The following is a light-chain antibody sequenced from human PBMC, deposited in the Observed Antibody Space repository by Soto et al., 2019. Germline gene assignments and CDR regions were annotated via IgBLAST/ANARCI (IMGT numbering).Light chain of an antibody. Sequence: EIVLTQSPGTLSLSPGERATLSCRASQSVSNSYLTWYQQKPGQAPRLLIYGTSNTATGIPGRFSGSGSGTDFTLTISSLEPEDFAVYYCQQYGSSPLITFGQGTRLEIK. V-gene: IGKV3-20*01. CDR1: QSVSNSY. CDR3: QQYGSSPLIT. J-gene: IGKJ5*01. CDR2: GTS.